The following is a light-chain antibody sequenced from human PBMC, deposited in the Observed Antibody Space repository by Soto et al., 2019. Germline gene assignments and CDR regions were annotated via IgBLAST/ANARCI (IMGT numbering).Light chain of an antibody. J-gene: IGKJ1*01. CDR3: QQYGTSPRT. V-gene: IGKV3-20*01. Sequence: EIVLTQSPGTLSLSPGERATLSCRASQSVRSSYLAWYQRKLGQAPRLLIYGVSNRATGIPDRFSGSGSGTDFTITISRLESEDFTVYYCQQYGTSPRTFGQGTKVEIK. CDR1: QSVRSSY. CDR2: GVS.